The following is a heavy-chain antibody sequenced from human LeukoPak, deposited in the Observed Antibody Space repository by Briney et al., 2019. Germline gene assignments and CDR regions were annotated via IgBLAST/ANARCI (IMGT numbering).Heavy chain of an antibody. CDR1: GFGFSSDW. CDR3: ARDHNDGYNFY. CDR2: IKEDGSAT. D-gene: IGHD3-22*01. V-gene: IGHV3-7*01. J-gene: IGHJ4*02. Sequence: PGGSLRLSCAASGFGFSSDWMTWVRQAPGKGLEWVANIKEDGSATYYADSVKGRFIISRDNAKNSLYLQMNSLRVEDTAVYFCARDHNDGYNFYWGQGAVVTVSS.